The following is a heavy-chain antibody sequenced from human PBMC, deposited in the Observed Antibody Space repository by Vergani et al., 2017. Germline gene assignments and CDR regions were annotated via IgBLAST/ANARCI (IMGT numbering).Heavy chain of an antibody. CDR1: GGSISSGGYS. D-gene: IGHD3-3*01. CDR3: AREYYDFWSGYYTGGWFDP. V-gene: IGHV4-30-2*01. CDR2: IYHSGST. Sequence: QLQLQESGSGLVKPSQTLSLTCAVSGGSISSGGYSWSWIRQPPGKGLEWIGYIYHSGSTYYNPSLKSRVTISVDRSKNQFSLKLSSVTAAATAVYYCAREYYDFWSGYYTGGWFDPWGQGTLVTISS. J-gene: IGHJ5*02.